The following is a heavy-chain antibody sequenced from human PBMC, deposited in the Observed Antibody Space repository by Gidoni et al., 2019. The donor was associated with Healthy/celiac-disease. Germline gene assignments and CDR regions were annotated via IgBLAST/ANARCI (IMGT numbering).Heavy chain of an antibody. CDR2: IYYSGST. CDR1: GGSFSSSSYY. CDR3: ARHSPHRDIVVVVAATPFGWFDP. V-gene: IGHV4-39*01. J-gene: IGHJ5*02. D-gene: IGHD2-15*01. Sequence: LQLQESGPGLVKPSETLSLTRTVSGGSFSSSSYYLGWIRQPPGKGLEWIGSIYYSGSTYYNPSLKSRVTISVDTSKNQFSLKLSSVTAADTAVYYCARHSPHRDIVVVVAATPFGWFDPWGQGTLVTVSS.